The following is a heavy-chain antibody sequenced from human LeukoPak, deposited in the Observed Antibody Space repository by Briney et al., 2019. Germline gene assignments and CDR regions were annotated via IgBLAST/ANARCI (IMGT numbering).Heavy chain of an antibody. J-gene: IGHJ4*02. CDR1: GGSFSGYY. D-gene: IGHD3-10*01. Sequence: PSETLSLTCAVYGGSFSGYYWSWLRQPPGKGLEWIGEINHSGSTNYNPSLKSRVTISVDTSKNQFSLKLSSVTAADTAVYYCARQWGYYGSGSYIYWGQGTLVTVSS. CDR3: ARQWGYYGSGSYIY. CDR2: INHSGST. V-gene: IGHV4-34*01.